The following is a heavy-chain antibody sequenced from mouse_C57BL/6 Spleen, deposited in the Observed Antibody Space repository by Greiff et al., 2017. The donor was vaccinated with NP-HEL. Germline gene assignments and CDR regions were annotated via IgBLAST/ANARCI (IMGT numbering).Heavy chain of an antibody. Sequence: VQLQHSGPELVKPGASVKISCKASGYSFTDYNMNWVKQSNGKSLEWIGVINPNYGTTSYNQKFKGKATLTVDQSSSTAYMQLNSLISEDSAVYYCARGIRSGSRGFDYWGQGTTLTVSS. CDR3: ARGIRSGSRGFDY. CDR1: GYSFTDYN. D-gene: IGHD1-1*01. J-gene: IGHJ2*01. CDR2: INPNYGTT. V-gene: IGHV1-39*01.